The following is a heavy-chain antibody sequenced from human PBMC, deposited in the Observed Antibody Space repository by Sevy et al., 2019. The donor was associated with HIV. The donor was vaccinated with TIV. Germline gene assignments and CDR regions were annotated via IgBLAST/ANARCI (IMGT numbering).Heavy chain of an antibody. Sequence: ASVKVSCKASGYTFTSYGISWVRQAPGQGLEWMGCISAYNGNTNYAQKLQGRVTMTTDTSTSTAYMELRSLRSDDTAVYYCARDRECSGGSCYSIDAFDIWGQGTMVTVSS. CDR1: GYTFTSYG. D-gene: IGHD2-15*01. V-gene: IGHV1-18*01. J-gene: IGHJ3*02. CDR3: ARDRECSGGSCYSIDAFDI. CDR2: ISAYNGNT.